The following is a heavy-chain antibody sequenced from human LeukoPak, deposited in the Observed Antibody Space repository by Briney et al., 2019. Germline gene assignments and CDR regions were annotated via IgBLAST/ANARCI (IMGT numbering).Heavy chain of an antibody. CDR2: IIPIFGTA. CDR3: ARAGRSRYCSSTSCLGYYYYYYMDV. V-gene: IGHV1-69*05. CDR1: GGTFSSYA. D-gene: IGHD2-2*01. Sequence: GASVKVSCKASGGTFSSYAISWVRQAPGQGLEWMGGIIPIFGTANYAQKFQGRVTITTDESTSTAYMELSSLRSEDTAVYYCARAGRSRYCSSTSCLGYYYYYYMDVWGKGTTVTVSS. J-gene: IGHJ6*03.